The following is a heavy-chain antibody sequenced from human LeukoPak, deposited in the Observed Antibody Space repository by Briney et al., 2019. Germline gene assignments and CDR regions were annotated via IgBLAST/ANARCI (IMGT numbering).Heavy chain of an antibody. CDR3: ARDSKSSGYYKY. J-gene: IGHJ4*02. CDR2: ISSNGGSI. Sequence: PEGSLRLPCAASGFTFSSYAMHWVRQAPGKGLEYVSAISSNGGSIYYANSVKGRFTISRDNSKNTLYLQMGSLRAEDMAVYYCARDSKSSGYYKYWGQGTLVTVSS. V-gene: IGHV3-64*01. D-gene: IGHD3-22*01. CDR1: GFTFSSYA.